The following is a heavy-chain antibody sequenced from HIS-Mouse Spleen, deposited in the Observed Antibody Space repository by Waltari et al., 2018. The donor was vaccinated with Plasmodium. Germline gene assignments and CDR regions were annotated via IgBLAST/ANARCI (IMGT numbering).Heavy chain of an antibody. CDR3: ASSWYWYFDL. J-gene: IGHJ2*01. D-gene: IGHD6-13*01. V-gene: IGHV3-7*01. CDR2: RKQDGSGK. Sequence: EVQLVESGGGLVQPGGSLRLSCAAFGFTFSSYWMSWVRQAPGKGLEWVANRKQDGSGKYYVDSVKGRFTISRDNAKNSLYLQMNSLRAEDTAVYYCASSWYWYFDLWGRGTLVTVSS. CDR1: GFTFSSYW.